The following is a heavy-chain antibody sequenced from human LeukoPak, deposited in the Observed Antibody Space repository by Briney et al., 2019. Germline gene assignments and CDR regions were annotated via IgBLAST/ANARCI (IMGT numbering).Heavy chain of an antibody. J-gene: IGHJ5*02. V-gene: IGHV1-69*13. D-gene: IGHD1-14*01. CDR2: IIPIFGTA. CDR1: GGTFSSYA. CDR3: ASRRPSGGLNNWFDP. Sequence: SVKVSCKASGGTFSSYAISWVRQAPGQGLEWMGGIIPIFGTANYAQKFQGRVTITADESTSTAYMELSSLRSEDTAVYYCASRRPSGGLNNWFDPWGQGTLVTVSS.